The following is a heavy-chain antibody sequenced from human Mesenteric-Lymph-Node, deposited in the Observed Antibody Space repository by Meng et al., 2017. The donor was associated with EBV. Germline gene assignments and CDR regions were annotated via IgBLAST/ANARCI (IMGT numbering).Heavy chain of an antibody. D-gene: IGHD2-15*01. J-gene: IGHJ4*02. CDR1: WFSLSTRGGA. CDR3: AYAFASIA. Sequence: LKGSGPTPVPPPPTLPLARSLSWFSLSTRGGAVGWIRQRGGKALDLLALIYRDDDKRYSPSLKSRLPVTTNTSKNHVVLTLSKMDPVDTATYYCAYAFASIAWGQGTLVTVSS. CDR2: IYRDDDK. V-gene: IGHV2-5*02.